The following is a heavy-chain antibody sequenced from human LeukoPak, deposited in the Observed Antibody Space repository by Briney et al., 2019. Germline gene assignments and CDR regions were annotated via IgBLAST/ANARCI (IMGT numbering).Heavy chain of an antibody. V-gene: IGHV3-15*01. CDR2: IKSKTDGGTT. D-gene: IGHD3-3*02. CDR1: GFLLRNGG. J-gene: IGHJ4*02. Sequence: GGSLRLFCAARGFLLRNGGVRGVRQAPGKGLEWVGRIKSKTDGGTTDYAAPVKGRFTISRDDSKNTLYLQMNSLKTEDTAVVLCSKAAEHLLVMSPADLDYWGQGTLVTVSS. CDR3: SKAAEHLLVMSPADLDY.